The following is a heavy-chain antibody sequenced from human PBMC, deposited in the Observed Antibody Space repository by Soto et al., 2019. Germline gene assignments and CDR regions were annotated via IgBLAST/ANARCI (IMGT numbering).Heavy chain of an antibody. CDR2: ISGSGGST. J-gene: IGHJ4*02. D-gene: IGHD3-9*01. Sequence: VQLLESGGGLVQPGGSLGLSCAASGFTFSSYAMSWVRQAPGKGLEWVSAISGSGGSTYYADSVKGWFTISRDNSKNTLYLQMNSLRAEDTAVYYCAKDDILTGSFFDYWGQGTLVTVSS. V-gene: IGHV3-23*01. CDR1: GFTFSSYA. CDR3: AKDDILTGSFFDY.